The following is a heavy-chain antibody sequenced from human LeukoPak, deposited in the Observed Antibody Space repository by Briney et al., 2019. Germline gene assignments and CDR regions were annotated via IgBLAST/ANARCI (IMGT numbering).Heavy chain of an antibody. J-gene: IGHJ4*02. V-gene: IGHV4-61*02. CDR1: GGSISSGSYY. CDR2: IYTSGST. CDR3: ASQRGGTPYYFDY. Sequence: ASETLSLTCTVSGGSISSGSYYWSWIRQPAGKGLEWIGRIYTSGSTNHNPSLKSRVTISVDTSKNQFSLKLSSVTAADTALYYCASQRGGTPYYFDYWGQGTLVTVSS. D-gene: IGHD1-1*01.